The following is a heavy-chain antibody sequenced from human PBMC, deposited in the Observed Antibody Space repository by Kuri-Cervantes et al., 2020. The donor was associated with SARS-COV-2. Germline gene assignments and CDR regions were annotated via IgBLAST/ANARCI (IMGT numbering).Heavy chain of an antibody. CDR3: ARSDDYGDYGFGHFDY. Sequence: SVKVSCKASGGTFSSYAISWVRQAPGQGLEWMGGIIPIFGTANYAQKFQGRVTMTRDTSTSTVYMELSSLRSEDTAVYYCARSDDYGDYGFGHFDYWGQGTLVTVSS. V-gene: IGHV1-69*05. D-gene: IGHD4-17*01. CDR1: GGTFSSYA. J-gene: IGHJ4*02. CDR2: IIPIFGTA.